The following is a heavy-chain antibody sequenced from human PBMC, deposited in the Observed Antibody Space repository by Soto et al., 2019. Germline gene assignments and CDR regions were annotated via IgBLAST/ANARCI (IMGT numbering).Heavy chain of an antibody. CDR2: IIPIFGTA. CDR3: APLLGPYCSSTSCSSTNYYYYGMDV. D-gene: IGHD2-2*01. Sequence: SVKVSCKASGGTFSSYAISWVRQAPGQGLEWMGGIIPIFGTANYAQKFQGRVTITADESTSTAYMELSSLRSEDTAVYYCAPLLGPYCSSTSCSSTNYYYYGMDVWGKGTTVTVSS. CDR1: GGTFSSYA. V-gene: IGHV1-69*13. J-gene: IGHJ6*04.